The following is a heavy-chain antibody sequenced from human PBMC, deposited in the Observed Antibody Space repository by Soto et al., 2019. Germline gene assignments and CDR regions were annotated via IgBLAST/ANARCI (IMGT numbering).Heavy chain of an antibody. Sequence: ASVKVSCKASGYTFTSYAMHWLRQAPGQRLEWMGWINAGNGNTKYSQKFQGRVTITRDTSASTAYMELSSLRSEDTAVYYCARDLPVSMIVVVTLGSRYGMDVWGQGTTVTVSS. CDR2: INAGNGNT. J-gene: IGHJ6*02. D-gene: IGHD3-22*01. V-gene: IGHV1-3*01. CDR3: ARDLPVSMIVVVTLGSRYGMDV. CDR1: GYTFTSYA.